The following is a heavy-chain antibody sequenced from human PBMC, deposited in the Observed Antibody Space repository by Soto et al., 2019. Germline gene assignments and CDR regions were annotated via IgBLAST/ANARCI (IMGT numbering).Heavy chain of an antibody. CDR3: TRKTPPTGMEV. J-gene: IGHJ6*02. CDR2: IGSGGDT. CDR1: GFTLSSYA. Sequence: EVQLVESGGGLVKPGGSLRLSCAASGFTLSSYAIHWVRQATGEGLAWVSGIGSGGDTHYADSVKGRFIISREDGKNSLYLQMNNLRVGDTAVYYCTRKTPPTGMEVWGQGATVTVSS. V-gene: IGHV3-13*01. D-gene: IGHD3-9*01.